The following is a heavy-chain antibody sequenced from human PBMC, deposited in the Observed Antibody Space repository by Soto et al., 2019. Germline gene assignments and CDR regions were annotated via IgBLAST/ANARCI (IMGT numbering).Heavy chain of an antibody. V-gene: IGHV1-69*13. CDR1: GGTFSSYA. J-gene: IGHJ5*02. Sequence: SVKVSCKASGGTFSSYAISWVRQAPGQGLEWMGGIIPIFGTANYAQKFQGRVTITADESTSTAYMELSSLRSEDTAVYYCARSIAARPRAPDPSGQGTPVTVSS. CDR3: ARSIAARPRAPDP. D-gene: IGHD6-6*01. CDR2: IIPIFGTA.